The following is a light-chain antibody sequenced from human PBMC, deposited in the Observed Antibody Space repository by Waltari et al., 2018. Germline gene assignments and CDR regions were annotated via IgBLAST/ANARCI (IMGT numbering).Light chain of an antibody. CDR1: RCAMGYYNY. J-gene: IGLJ3*02. Sequence: QSALTQPPRVAGSPGRSTTIPCTGSRCAMGYYNYFSWYQHHPGKAPKLIIYDVSKRPSGVSTRFSGSKSGNTASLTISGLQAEDEAAYSCTSYTSPYVPWVFGGGTPLTVL. CDR3: TSYTSPYVPWV. V-gene: IGLV2-14*03. CDR2: DVS.